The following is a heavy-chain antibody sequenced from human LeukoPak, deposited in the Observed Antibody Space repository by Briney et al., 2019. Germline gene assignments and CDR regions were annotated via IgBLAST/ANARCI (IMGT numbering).Heavy chain of an antibody. CDR1: GGSISSYY. J-gene: IGHJ4*02. CDR2: IYYSGST. Sequence: SVTLALTCTVSGGSISSYYWSWIRQPPGKGLEWIGYIYYSGSTNYNPSLKSRVTISVDTSKNQFSLKLSSVTAADTAVYYCAGGYSPSSYFDYWGQGTLVTVSS. CDR3: AGGYSPSSYFDY. V-gene: IGHV4-59*01. D-gene: IGHD5-18*01.